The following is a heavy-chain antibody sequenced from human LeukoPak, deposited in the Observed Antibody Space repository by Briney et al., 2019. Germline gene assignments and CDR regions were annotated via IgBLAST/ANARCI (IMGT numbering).Heavy chain of an antibody. Sequence: SVKVSCKASGGTFSSYAISWVRQAPGQGLEWMGGIIPIFGTANYAQKFQGRVTITTDESTSIAYMELSSLRSEDTAVYYCAVGLPELELLSFDYWGQGTLVTVSS. CDR3: AVGLPELELLSFDY. J-gene: IGHJ4*02. V-gene: IGHV1-69*05. D-gene: IGHD1-7*01. CDR1: GGTFSSYA. CDR2: IIPIFGTA.